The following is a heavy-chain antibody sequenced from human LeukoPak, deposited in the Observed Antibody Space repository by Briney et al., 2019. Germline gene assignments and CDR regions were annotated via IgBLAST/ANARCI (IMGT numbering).Heavy chain of an antibody. CDR1: GFTFSSYW. V-gene: IGHV3-7*01. J-gene: IGHJ5*02. D-gene: IGHD4-23*01. CDR2: IKQDGSEK. CDR3: ARGRAGWKPYNWLDP. Sequence: GGSLRLSCAASGFTFSSYWMSWVRQAPGKGLEWVANIKQDGSEKYYVDSVKGRFTISRDNAKNSLYLQMNSLRAEDTAVYYCARGRAGWKPYNWLDPWGQGTLVTVSS.